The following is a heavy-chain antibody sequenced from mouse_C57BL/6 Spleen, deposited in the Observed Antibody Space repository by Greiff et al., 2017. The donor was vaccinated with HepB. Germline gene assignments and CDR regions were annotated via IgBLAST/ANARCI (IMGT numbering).Heavy chain of an antibody. Sequence: EVQGVESGPGMVKPSQSLSLTCTVTGYSITSGYDWHWIRHFPGNKLEWMGYISYSGSTNYNPSLKSRISITHDTSKNHFFLKLNSVTTEDTATYYRARGTLWISMDYWGQGTSVTVSS. CDR2: ISYSGST. CDR1: GYSITSGYD. J-gene: IGHJ4*01. V-gene: IGHV3-1*01. CDR3: ARGTLWISMDY.